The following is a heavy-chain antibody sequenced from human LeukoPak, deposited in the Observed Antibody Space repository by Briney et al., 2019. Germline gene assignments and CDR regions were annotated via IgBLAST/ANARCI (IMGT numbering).Heavy chain of an antibody. CDR2: IKQDGSEK. Sequence: GGSLRLSCGASGFTFSNNWMSWVRQAPGKGLEWVANIKQDGSEKFYVDSVKGRFTISRDNAKNSLFLQMNSLRAEDTAVYYCAGAPSRGWYPNWFDPWGQGTLVTVSS. CDR3: AGAPSRGWYPNWFDP. CDR1: GFTFSNNW. V-gene: IGHV3-7*01. D-gene: IGHD6-19*01. J-gene: IGHJ5*02.